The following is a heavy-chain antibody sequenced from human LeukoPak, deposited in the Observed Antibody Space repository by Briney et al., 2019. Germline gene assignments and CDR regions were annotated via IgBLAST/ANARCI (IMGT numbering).Heavy chain of an antibody. D-gene: IGHD1-7*01. CDR3: ARGQLELLFNLDY. J-gene: IGHJ4*02. Sequence: GGSLRLSCAASGFTFSSYAMSWVRQAPGKGLEWVSVIGGSGGGTYYADSVKGRFTISRDNSKNTLYLQMNSLRAEDTAVYYCARGQLELLFNLDYWGQGTLVTVSS. V-gene: IGHV3-23*01. CDR1: GFTFSSYA. CDR2: IGGSGGGT.